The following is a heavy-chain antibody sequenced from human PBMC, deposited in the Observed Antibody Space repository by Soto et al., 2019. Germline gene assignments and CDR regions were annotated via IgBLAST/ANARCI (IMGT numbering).Heavy chain of an antibody. V-gene: IGHV3-23*01. CDR1: GFTLNTYT. D-gene: IGHD3-22*01. CDR3: ARVNGYYYYGMDV. CDR2: ILGGGTP. Sequence: GGSLRLSCTSSGFTLNTYTMNWVRQAPGRGLEWVAAILGGGTPYYADSVKGRVTISKDISKSTLYLQMNSLRAEDTAVYYCARVNGYYYYGMDVWGQGTTVTVSS. J-gene: IGHJ6*02.